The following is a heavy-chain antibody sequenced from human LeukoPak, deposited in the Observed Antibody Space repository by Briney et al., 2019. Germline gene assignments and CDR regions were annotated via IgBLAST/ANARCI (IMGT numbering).Heavy chain of an antibody. CDR1: GGSISNYY. CDR2: IYYSGST. V-gene: IGHV4-59*01. D-gene: IGHD5-24*01. CDR3: ARQAALDGYNSYWYFDL. Sequence: SSETLSLTCTVSGGSISNYYWSWIRQPPGKGLEWIGYIYYSGSTNYNPSLKSRVTISVDTSKNQFSLKLSSVTAADTAVYYCARQAALDGYNSYWYFDLWGRGTLVTVSS. J-gene: IGHJ2*01.